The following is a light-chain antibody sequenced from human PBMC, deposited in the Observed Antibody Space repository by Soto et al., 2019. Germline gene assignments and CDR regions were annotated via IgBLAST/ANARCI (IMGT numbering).Light chain of an antibody. CDR3: QSYDNTPGAV. CDR2: EDN. CDR1: SGSFASNY. J-gene: IGLJ7*01. Sequence: NFMLTQPHSVSECPGKTVTISCTRSSGSFASNYVQWYQQRPGSAPTTVIYEDNQRPSGVPDRFSGSIDSSSNSASLTISGLRAEDEADYYCQSYDNTPGAVFGGGTQLTVL. V-gene: IGLV6-57*03.